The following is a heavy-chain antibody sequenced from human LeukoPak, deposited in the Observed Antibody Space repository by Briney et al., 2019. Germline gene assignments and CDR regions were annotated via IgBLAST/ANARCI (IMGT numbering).Heavy chain of an antibody. D-gene: IGHD6-13*01. J-gene: IGHJ4*02. Sequence: GRTLRLSCAASGFTFSSYAMSWVRQAPGKGLEWVSAISGSGGSTYYADSVKGRFTISRDNSKNTLYLQMNSLRAEDTAVYYCAKAAYSSSWYYYFDYWGQGTLVTVSS. CDR3: AKAAYSSSWYYYFDY. CDR2: ISGSGGST. CDR1: GFTFSSYA. V-gene: IGHV3-23*01.